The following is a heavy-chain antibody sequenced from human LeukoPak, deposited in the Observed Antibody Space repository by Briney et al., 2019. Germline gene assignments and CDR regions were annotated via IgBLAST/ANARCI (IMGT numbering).Heavy chain of an antibody. J-gene: IGHJ6*02. CDR3: AREITANGMDV. V-gene: IGHV3-21*01. CDR1: GFTFSSYS. CDR2: ISSSSSYI. Sequence: GGSLRLSCAASGFTFSSYSMNWVPQAPGKGLEWVSSISSSSSYIYYAVSVKGRFTISRDNAKNSLYLQMNSLRAEDTAVYYCAREITANGMDVWGQGTTVTVSS. D-gene: IGHD3-10*01.